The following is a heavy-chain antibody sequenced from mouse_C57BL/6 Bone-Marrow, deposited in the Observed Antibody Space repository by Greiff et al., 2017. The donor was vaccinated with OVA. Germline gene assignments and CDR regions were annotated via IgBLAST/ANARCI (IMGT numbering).Heavy chain of an antibody. CDR1: GFTFSDYG. CDR2: ISSGSSTI. Sequence: EVQVVESGGGLVKPGGSLKLSCAASGFTFSDYGMHWVRQAPEKGLEWVAYISSGSSTIYYADTVKGRFTISRDNAKNTLFLQMTSLRSEDTAMYYCARGYYGSSHYYAMDYWGQGTSVTVSS. D-gene: IGHD1-1*01. CDR3: ARGYYGSSHYYAMDY. V-gene: IGHV5-17*01. J-gene: IGHJ4*01.